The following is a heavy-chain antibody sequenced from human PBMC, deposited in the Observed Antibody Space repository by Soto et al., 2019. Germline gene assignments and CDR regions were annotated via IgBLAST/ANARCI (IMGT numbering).Heavy chain of an antibody. CDR2: IIPIFGTA. Sequence: SVKVSCKASGGTFSSYAISWVRQAPGQGLEWMGGIIPIFGTANYAQKFQGRVTITADKSTSTAYMELSSLRSEDTAVYYCAREGRQLVPNYFDYWGQGTLVTVSS. J-gene: IGHJ4*02. CDR1: GGTFSSYA. D-gene: IGHD6-6*01. V-gene: IGHV1-69*06. CDR3: AREGRQLVPNYFDY.